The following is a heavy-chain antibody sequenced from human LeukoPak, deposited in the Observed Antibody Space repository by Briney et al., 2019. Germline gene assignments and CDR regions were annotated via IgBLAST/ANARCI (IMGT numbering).Heavy chain of an antibody. V-gene: IGHV3-23*01. CDR2: ISGSGGST. CDR1: GFTFSSYA. CDR3: AKDPEYCSSTSCYSG. J-gene: IGHJ4*02. D-gene: IGHD2-2*01. Sequence: PGGSLRLSCAASGFTFSSYAMSWVRQAPGKGLEWVSAISGSGGSTYYADSVKGRFTISRDNSKNTLYLQMNSLRAEDTAVYYCAKDPEYCSSTSCYSGWGQGTLVTVSS.